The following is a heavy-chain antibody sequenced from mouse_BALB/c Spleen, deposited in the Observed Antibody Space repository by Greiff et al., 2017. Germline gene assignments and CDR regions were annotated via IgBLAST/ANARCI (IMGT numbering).Heavy chain of an antibody. J-gene: IGHJ1*01. CDR3: ARSYYRYDWYFDV. V-gene: IGHV1-87*01. CDR2: IYPGDGDT. D-gene: IGHD2-14*01. CDR1: GYTFTSYW. Sequence: QVQLKQSGAELARPGASVKLSCKASGYTFTSYWMQWVKQRPGQGLEWIGAIYPGDGDTRYTQKFKGKATLTAEKSSSTAYMQLSSLASEDSAVYYCARSYYRYDWYFDVWGAGTTVTVSS.